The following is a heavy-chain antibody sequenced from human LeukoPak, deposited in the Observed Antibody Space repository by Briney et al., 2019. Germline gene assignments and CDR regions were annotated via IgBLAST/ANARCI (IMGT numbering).Heavy chain of an antibody. V-gene: IGHV4-59*08. CDR2: IYYSGST. CDR1: GGSISSYY. D-gene: IGHD3-3*01. J-gene: IGHJ5*02. CDR3: ARHPTRPYYDFWSGYYSDWFDP. Sequence: SETLSLTCTVSGGSISSYYWSWIRQPPGKGLEWIGYIYYSGSTNYNPSLKSRVTISVDTSKNQFSLKLSSVTAADTAVYYCARHPTRPYYDFWSGYYSDWFDPWGQGTLVTVSS.